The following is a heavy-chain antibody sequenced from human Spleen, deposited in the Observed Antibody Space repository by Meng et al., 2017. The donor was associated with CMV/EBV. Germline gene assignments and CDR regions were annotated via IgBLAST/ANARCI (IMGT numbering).Heavy chain of an antibody. D-gene: IGHD4-17*01. Sequence: SCNAFGYTFSGYYMHWVRQAPGQGLEWIGIINLSGGSTTYAQKFQGRVTMTRDTPTNTVYMELSSLRSEDTAVYYCARGLRRGAFDIWGQGTVVTVSS. J-gene: IGHJ3*02. CDR3: ARGLRRGAFDI. V-gene: IGHV1-46*01. CDR2: INLSGGST. CDR1: GYTFSGYY.